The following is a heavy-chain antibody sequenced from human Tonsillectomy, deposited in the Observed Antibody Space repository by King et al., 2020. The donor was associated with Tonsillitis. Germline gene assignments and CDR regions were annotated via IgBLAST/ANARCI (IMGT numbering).Heavy chain of an antibody. CDR3: ATLPYDINGHLVLFLDL. D-gene: IGHD3-22*01. Sequence: VQLVESGGGVVQPGRSLRLSCVASGFTFSNYAMHWVRQAPGKGLEWVAIISDDGSNKYYADSVKGRFTISRDNSKNTLYLQMNSLRAEDTSVYYCATLPYDINGHLVLFLDLWGRGTLVTV. J-gene: IGHJ2*01. CDR1: GFTFSNYA. V-gene: IGHV3-30*04. CDR2: ISDDGSNK.